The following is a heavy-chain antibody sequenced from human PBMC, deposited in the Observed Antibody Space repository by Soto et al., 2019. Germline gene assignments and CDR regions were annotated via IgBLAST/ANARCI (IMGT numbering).Heavy chain of an antibody. D-gene: IGHD2-2*01. Sequence: QVQLVQSGAEVKKPGSSVKVSCKASGGTFSSYAISWVRQAPGQGLEWMGGIIPIFGTANYAQKFQGRVTITADESTSTAYMELSSLRSEDTAVYYCARRQNLGYCSSTSCKGHWFDPWGQGTLVTVSS. CDR2: IIPIFGTA. J-gene: IGHJ5*02. CDR1: GGTFSSYA. V-gene: IGHV1-69*01. CDR3: ARRQNLGYCSSTSCKGHWFDP.